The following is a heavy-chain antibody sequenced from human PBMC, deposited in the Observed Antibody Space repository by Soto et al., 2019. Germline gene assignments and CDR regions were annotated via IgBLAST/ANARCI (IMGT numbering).Heavy chain of an antibody. CDR1: GSSIIGYY. Sequence: SETLSLTCTVSGSSIIGYYWSWIRQPPGKGLEWIGYIYYIGTTSYNPSLNSRVTMSVDSSKNQFSLKVNSVTAADTAVYYCARESYYGSGATVVAYWGQGTLVTVS. CDR2: IYYIGTT. J-gene: IGHJ4*02. CDR3: ARESYYGSGATVVAY. V-gene: IGHV4-59*01. D-gene: IGHD3-10*01.